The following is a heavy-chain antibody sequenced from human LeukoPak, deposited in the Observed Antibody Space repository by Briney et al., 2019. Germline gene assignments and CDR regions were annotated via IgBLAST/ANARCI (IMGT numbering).Heavy chain of an antibody. CDR1: GFTFSSYA. CDR3: AKGERAYCGGDCYYDY. Sequence: GGSLRLSCAASGFTFSSYAMSSVRQAPGKGLEWVSAISGSGGSTYYADSVKGRFTISRDNSKNTLYLQMNSLRAEDTAVYYCAKGERAYCGGDCYYDYWGQGTLVTVSS. J-gene: IGHJ4*02. CDR2: ISGSGGST. V-gene: IGHV3-23*01. D-gene: IGHD2-21*02.